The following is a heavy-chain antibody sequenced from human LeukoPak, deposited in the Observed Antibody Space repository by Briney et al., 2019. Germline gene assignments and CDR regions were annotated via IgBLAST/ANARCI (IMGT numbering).Heavy chain of an antibody. CDR3: ARGGGYYDRAPHDAFDI. Sequence: ASVKVSCKASGYTFTCYYMHWVRQAPGQGLEWMGWINPNSGGTNYAQKFQGRVTMTRDTSISTAYMELSRLRSDDTAVYYCARGGGYYDRAPHDAFDIWGQGTMVTVSS. J-gene: IGHJ3*02. CDR1: GYTFTCYY. CDR2: INPNSGGT. D-gene: IGHD3-22*01. V-gene: IGHV1-2*02.